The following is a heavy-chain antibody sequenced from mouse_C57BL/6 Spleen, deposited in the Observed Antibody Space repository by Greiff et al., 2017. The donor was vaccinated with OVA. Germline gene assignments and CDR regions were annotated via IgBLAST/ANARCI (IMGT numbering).Heavy chain of an antibody. V-gene: IGHV1-77*01. CDR1: GYTFTDYY. Sequence: QVHVKQSGAELVKPGASVKISCKASGYTFTDYYINWVKQRPGQGLEWIGKIGPGSGSTYYNEKFKGKATLTADKSSSTAYMQLSSLTSEDSAVYFCASPGYYGSSYEYFDDWGTGTTVTVSS. CDR3: ASPGYYGSSYEYFDD. J-gene: IGHJ1*03. CDR2: IGPGSGST. D-gene: IGHD1-1*01.